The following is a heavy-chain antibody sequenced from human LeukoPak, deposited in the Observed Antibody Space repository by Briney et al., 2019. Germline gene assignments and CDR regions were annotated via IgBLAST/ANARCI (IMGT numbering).Heavy chain of an antibody. CDR2: INHCGTT. V-gene: IGHV4-34*01. Sequence: SETLSLTCAVNGGSISGYYWNWIRQPPGKGLDWIGEINHCGTTNYNPSPKLRVTIPVNTSKNHFSLNLSSVTAADAAEYYCARDGYSGGGGSDYWGQGTMVTVSS. CDR1: GGSISGYY. J-gene: IGHJ4*02. CDR3: ARDGYSGGGGSDY. D-gene: IGHD3-10*01.